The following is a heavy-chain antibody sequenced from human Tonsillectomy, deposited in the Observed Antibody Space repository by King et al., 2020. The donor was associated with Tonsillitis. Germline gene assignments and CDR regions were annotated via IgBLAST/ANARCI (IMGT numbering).Heavy chain of an antibody. J-gene: IGHJ4*02. V-gene: IGHV3-48*04. CDR3: ASDAALYSSGCYFDY. CDR2: ISSSSSTR. CDR1: GFTFSSYS. D-gene: IGHD6-19*01. Sequence: VQLVESGGGLIQPGGSLRLSCAASGFTFSSYSMNWVRQAPGKGLEWVSDISSSSSTRQYADSVKGRFTISRDNAKNSLYLQMNSLRAEDTAVYYCASDAALYSSGCYFDYWGQGTLVTVSS.